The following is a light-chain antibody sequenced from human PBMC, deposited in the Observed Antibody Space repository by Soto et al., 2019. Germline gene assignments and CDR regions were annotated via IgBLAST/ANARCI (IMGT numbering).Light chain of an antibody. CDR2: AAS. J-gene: IGKJ1*01. CDR1: QSISSY. V-gene: IGKV1-39*01. CDR3: QQSYSTPRT. Sequence: DRKRAESPSCVDPAGRGRVTITCRASQSISSYLNWYQQKPGKAPKLLIYAASSLQSGVPSRFSGSGSGTDFTLTIRSLQPEDFATYYCQQSYSTPRTFGQGTKVDIK.